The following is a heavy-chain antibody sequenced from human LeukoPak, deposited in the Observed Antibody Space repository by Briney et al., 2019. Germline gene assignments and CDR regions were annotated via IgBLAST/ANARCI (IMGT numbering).Heavy chain of an antibody. J-gene: IGHJ4*02. V-gene: IGHV3-30-3*01. CDR3: ASELSDY. CDR1: GFTFSSYA. Sequence: HSGRSLRLSCAASGFTFSSYAMHWVRQAPGKGLEWVAVISYDGSNKYYADSVKGRFTISRDNSKNTLYLQMNSLRAEDTAVYYCASELSDYWGQGTLVTVSS. CDR2: ISYDGSNK.